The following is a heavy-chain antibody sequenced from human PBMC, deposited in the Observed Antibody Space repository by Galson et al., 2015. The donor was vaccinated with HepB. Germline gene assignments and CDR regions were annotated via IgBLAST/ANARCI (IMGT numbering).Heavy chain of an antibody. J-gene: IGHJ4*02. D-gene: IGHD3-10*01. CDR3: ARDQYYDGLGSFYY. CDR1: GYIFTTYG. Sequence: SVKVSCKASGYIFTTYGINWVRQAPGQGLEWMGWINTDTSKTNYAQKVQDRVTMTTDTSTDTVYMELRSLRSDDTAVYYCARDQYYDGLGSFYYWGQGTLVTVSS. CDR2: INTDTSKT. V-gene: IGHV1-18*04.